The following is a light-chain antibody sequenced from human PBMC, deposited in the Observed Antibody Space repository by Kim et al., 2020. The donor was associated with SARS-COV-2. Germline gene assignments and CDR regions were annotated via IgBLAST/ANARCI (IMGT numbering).Light chain of an antibody. CDR1: SASIGAGYD. V-gene: IGLV1-40*01. Sequence: GVTICSTARSASIGAGYDVLAYQQLPGTAPNLPICVNSSRPSAVPDQYTGSKSGTSTSLAITALQAADEADYYCQSYRSSLSGSVFGGGTQLTVL. CDR2: VNS. CDR3: QSYRSSLSGSV. J-gene: IGLJ2*01.